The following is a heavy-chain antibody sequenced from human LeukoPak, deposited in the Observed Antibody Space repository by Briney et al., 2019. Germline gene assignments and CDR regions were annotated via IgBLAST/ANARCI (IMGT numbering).Heavy chain of an antibody. CDR3: ARDLAFYYYDSSGYFGAFDI. D-gene: IGHD3-22*01. CDR2: ISSSSNNI. J-gene: IGHJ3*02. CDR1: GFTFSSYS. V-gene: IGHV3-21*01. Sequence: PGGSLRLSCAASGFTFSSYSMNWVRQAPGKGLEWVSSISSSSNNIHYADSVKGRFTISRDNAKNSLYLQMNSLRAEDTAVYYCARDLAFYYYDSSGYFGAFDIWGQGTMVTVSS.